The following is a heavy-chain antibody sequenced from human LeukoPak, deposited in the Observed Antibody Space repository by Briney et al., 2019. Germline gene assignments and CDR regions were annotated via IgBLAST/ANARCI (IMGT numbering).Heavy chain of an antibody. J-gene: IGHJ4*02. CDR3: ARGRRYYGSGSYFY. CDR2: MNPNSGNT. V-gene: IGHV1-8*01. Sequence: ASVKVSCKASGYTFTSYDINWVRQATGQGLEWMGWMNPNSGNTGYAQKFQGRVTMTRNTSISTAYMELSSLRSEDTAVYYCARGRRYYGSGSYFYWGQGTLVTVSS. CDR1: GYTFTSYD. D-gene: IGHD3-10*01.